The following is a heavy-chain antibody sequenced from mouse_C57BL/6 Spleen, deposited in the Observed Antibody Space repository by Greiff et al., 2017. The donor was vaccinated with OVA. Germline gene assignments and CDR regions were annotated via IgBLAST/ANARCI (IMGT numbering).Heavy chain of an antibody. CDR2: IDPSDSET. V-gene: IGHV1-52*01. CDR3: ATMVTTRGYYAMDY. CDR1: GYTFTSYW. J-gene: IGHJ4*01. D-gene: IGHD2-2*01. Sequence: QVQLQQSGAELVRPGSSVKLSCKASGYTFTSYWMHWVKQRPIQGLEWIGNIDPSDSETHYNQKFKDKATLTVDKSSSTAYMQLSSLTSEDSAVYYCATMVTTRGYYAMDYWGQGTSVTVSS.